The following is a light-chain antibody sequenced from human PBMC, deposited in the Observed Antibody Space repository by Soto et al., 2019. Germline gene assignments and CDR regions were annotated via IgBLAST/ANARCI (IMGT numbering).Light chain of an antibody. CDR3: CSYAGGYPYL. CDR2: GVV. V-gene: IGLV2-11*01. J-gene: IGLJ1*01. CDR1: GNDVGAYNY. Sequence: QSALAQPRSVSGSPGQSVTISCTGTGNDVGAYNYVSWYQQHPGRPPKLLIYGVVRWPSGVPDRFSGSKSGNTASLTISGLQAEVEADYFYCSYAGGYPYLFATGLKATVL.